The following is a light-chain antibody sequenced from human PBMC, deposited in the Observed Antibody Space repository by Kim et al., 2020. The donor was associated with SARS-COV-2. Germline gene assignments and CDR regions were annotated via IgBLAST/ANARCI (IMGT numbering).Light chain of an antibody. CDR3: LQYYAFTRT. Sequence: STAVGDGVTITWRASKSISNWLAWYQQKPGKAPKLLIYDASSLETGVQSRFSGSGSGTEFTLTISSLQPDDFATYYCLQYYAFTRTFGQGTKLEIK. CDR1: KSISNW. V-gene: IGKV1-5*01. CDR2: DAS. J-gene: IGKJ2*01.